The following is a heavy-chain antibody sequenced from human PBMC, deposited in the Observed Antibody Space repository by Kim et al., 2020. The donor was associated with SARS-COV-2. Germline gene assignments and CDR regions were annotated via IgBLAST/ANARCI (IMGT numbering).Heavy chain of an antibody. J-gene: IGHJ4*02. D-gene: IGHD6-13*01. V-gene: IGHV4-39*01. CDR1: GGSISSSSYY. Sequence: SETLSLTCTVSGGSISSSSYYWGWIRQPPGKGLEWIGSIYYSGSTYYNPSLKSRVTISVDTSKNQFSLKLSSVTAADTAVYYCAGSSSWYHYFDYWGQGTLVTVSS. CDR2: IYYSGST. CDR3: AGSSSWYHYFDY.